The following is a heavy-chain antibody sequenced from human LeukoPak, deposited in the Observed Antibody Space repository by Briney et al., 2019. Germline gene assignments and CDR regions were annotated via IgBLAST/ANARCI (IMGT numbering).Heavy chain of an antibody. J-gene: IGHJ5*02. Sequence: PSETLSLTCTVSGGSISSYYWSWIRQPPGKGLEWIGYIYYSGSTNYNPSLKSRVTISVDTSKNQFSLKLSSVTAADTAVYYCARQSSGWYDWFDPWGRGTLVTVSS. CDR2: IYYSGST. V-gene: IGHV4-59*01. D-gene: IGHD6-19*01. CDR3: ARQSSGWYDWFDP. CDR1: GGSISSYY.